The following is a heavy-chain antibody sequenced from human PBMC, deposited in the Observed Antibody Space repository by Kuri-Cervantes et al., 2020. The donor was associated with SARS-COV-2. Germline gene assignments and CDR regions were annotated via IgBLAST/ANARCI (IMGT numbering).Heavy chain of an antibody. D-gene: IGHD3-22*01. V-gene: IGHV3-7*01. CDR3: ARDPNYYDSSANEGFDY. Sequence: GGSLRLSCAASGFTFSSYSMNWVRQAPGKGLEWVANIKQDGSEKYYVDSVKGRFTISRDNAKNSLYLQMNSLRAEDTAVYYCARDPNYYDSSANEGFDYWGQGTLVTVSS. CDR2: IKQDGSEK. CDR1: GFTFSSYS. J-gene: IGHJ4*02.